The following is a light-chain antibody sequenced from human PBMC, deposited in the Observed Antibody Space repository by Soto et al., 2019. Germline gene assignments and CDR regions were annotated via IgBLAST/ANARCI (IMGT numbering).Light chain of an antibody. CDR3: QQRSNWPPVT. V-gene: IGKV3-11*01. CDR1: QSVSRH. Sequence: EVVLTQSPATLSLSPRERATLSCRASQSVSRHLAWYQQKPGQAPRLLILDASDRATGIPARFSGSGSGTNFTLTISSLEPEDFAVYYCQQRSNWPPVTFGGGIKVEIK. CDR2: DAS. J-gene: IGKJ4*01.